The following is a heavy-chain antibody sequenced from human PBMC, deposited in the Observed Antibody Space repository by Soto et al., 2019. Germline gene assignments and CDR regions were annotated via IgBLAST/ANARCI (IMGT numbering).Heavy chain of an antibody. CDR3: ARDALPPAVSYYDSSGYHWFDP. D-gene: IGHD3-22*01. Sequence: QVQLVQSGAEVKKPGASVKVSCKASGGTFSSYAISWVRQAPGQGLEWMGGIIPIFGTANYAQKFQGRVTITADQSTSPAYMELTSLRSEDTAVYYCARDALPPAVSYYDSSGYHWFDPWGQGTLVTVSS. CDR1: GGTFSSYA. V-gene: IGHV1-69*01. J-gene: IGHJ5*02. CDR2: IIPIFGTA.